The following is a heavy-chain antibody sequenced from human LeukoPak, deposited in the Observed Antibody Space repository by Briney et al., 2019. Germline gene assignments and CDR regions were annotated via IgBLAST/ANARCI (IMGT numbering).Heavy chain of an antibody. Sequence: PGGSLRLSCAASGFTFSSYWMSWVRQAPGKGLEWVANIKQDGSEKYYVDSVKGRFTISRDNAKNSLYLQMNSLRAEDTALYYCASSPVYGSGSYVDIWGQGTMVTVSS. CDR2: IKQDGSEK. CDR3: ASSPVYGSGSYVDI. J-gene: IGHJ3*02. V-gene: IGHV3-7*03. CDR1: GFTFSSYW. D-gene: IGHD3-10*01.